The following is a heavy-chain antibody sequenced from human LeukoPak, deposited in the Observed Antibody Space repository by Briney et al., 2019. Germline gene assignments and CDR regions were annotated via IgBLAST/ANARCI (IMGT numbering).Heavy chain of an antibody. CDR2: INSDGSST. J-gene: IGHJ4*02. CDR1: GFTFSSYW. D-gene: IGHD3-16*01. CDR3: ATLGESSSMDY. Sequence: PGGSLRLSCAASGFTFSSYWMHWVRQAPGKGLVWVSRINSDGSSTSYADSVKGRFTISRDNAKNTLYLQMSSLRAEDTAVYYCATLGESSSMDYWGQGTLVTVS. V-gene: IGHV3-74*01.